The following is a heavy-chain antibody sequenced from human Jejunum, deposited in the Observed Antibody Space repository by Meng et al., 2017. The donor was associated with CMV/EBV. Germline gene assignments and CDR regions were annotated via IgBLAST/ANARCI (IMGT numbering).Heavy chain of an antibody. V-gene: IGHV2-5*02. CDR1: SLTPSGMG. CDR2: VYWDDDK. J-gene: IGHJ5*02. D-gene: IGHD6-13*01. Sequence: SLTPSGMGVGCIRQPPGKALEWLALVYWDDDKRYNPSLRSRLSITRDTSKNQVVLTMTNMDPVDTATHYCARSGGSTWYQENNWFDPWGQGTLVTVSS. CDR3: ARSGGSTWYQENNWFDP.